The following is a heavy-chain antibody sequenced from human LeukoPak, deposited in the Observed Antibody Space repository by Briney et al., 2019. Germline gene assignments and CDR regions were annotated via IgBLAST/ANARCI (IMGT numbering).Heavy chain of an antibody. CDR2: VRGSDAGT. Sequence: GGSMRLSCAASGFTFSSYAMNWVRQAPGKGLEWVSAVRGSDAGTSYADSVKGRFTISRDNSKNTLYLQMNSLRAEDTAVYYCAKNRGGSYYSGSDYWGQGTLVTVSS. J-gene: IGHJ4*02. CDR3: AKNRGGSYYSGSDY. CDR1: GFTFSSYA. D-gene: IGHD1-26*01. V-gene: IGHV3-23*01.